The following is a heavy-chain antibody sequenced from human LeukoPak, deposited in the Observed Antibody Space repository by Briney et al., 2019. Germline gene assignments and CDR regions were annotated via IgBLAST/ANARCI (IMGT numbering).Heavy chain of an antibody. J-gene: IGHJ4*02. V-gene: IGHV3-30-3*01. CDR1: GFTFSSYA. Sequence: GRSLRPSCAASGFTFSSYAMHWVRQAPGKGLEWVAVISYDGSNKYYADSVKGRFTISRDNSKNTLYLQMNSLRAEDTAVYYCARAKPGFSFDYWGQGTLVTVSS. CDR3: ARAKPGFSFDY. CDR2: ISYDGSNK. D-gene: IGHD3-3*01.